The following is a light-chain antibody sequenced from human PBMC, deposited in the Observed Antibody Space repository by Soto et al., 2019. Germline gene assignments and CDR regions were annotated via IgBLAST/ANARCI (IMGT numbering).Light chain of an antibody. Sequence: SYELTQPPSVSVAPGQTARITCGGNNIGGKSVHWYQQKPGQAPVLVVYDNSDRPSGIPERFSGSNSGTTATLTISRVEAGDEADYYCQVWDRRSDHYVFGSGTKVTV. CDR2: DNS. CDR1: NIGGKS. V-gene: IGLV3-21*02. J-gene: IGLJ1*01. CDR3: QVWDRRSDHYV.